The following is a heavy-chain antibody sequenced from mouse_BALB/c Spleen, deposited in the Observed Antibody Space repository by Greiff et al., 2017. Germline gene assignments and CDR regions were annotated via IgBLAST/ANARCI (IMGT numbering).Heavy chain of an antibody. CDR1: GYSITSGYY. D-gene: IGHD2-2*01. CDR2: ISYDGSN. J-gene: IGHJ2*01. CDR3: ARDRDYGYALDY. V-gene: IGHV3-6*02. Sequence: ESGPGLVKPSQSLSLTCSVTGYSITSGYYWNWIRQFPGNKLEWMGYISYDGSNNYNPSLKNRISITRDTSKNQFFLKLNSVTTEDTATYYCARDRDYGYALDYWGQGTTLTVSS.